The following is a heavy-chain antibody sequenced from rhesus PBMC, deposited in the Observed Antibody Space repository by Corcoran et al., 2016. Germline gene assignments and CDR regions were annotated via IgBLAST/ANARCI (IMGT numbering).Heavy chain of an antibody. CDR1: GYSISSGYG. Sequence: QVQLQESGPGLVKPSETLSLTCAVSGYSISSGYGWGWIRQPPGKGLEWIGQIYGGSGSTYSNPSRKSRVTVSKDTSKNQFSLKLSSVTAADTAVYYCASAGYSSGWAIDYWGQGVLVTVSS. V-gene: IGHV4-127*01. CDR2: IYGGSGST. CDR3: ASAGYSSGWAIDY. D-gene: IGHD6-31*01. J-gene: IGHJ4*01.